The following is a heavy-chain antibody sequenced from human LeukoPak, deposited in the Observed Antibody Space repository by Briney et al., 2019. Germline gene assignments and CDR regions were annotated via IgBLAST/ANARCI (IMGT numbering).Heavy chain of an antibody. CDR3: ARGEELLGGYFDY. CDR2: IYYSGST. D-gene: IGHD2-15*01. V-gene: IGHV4-59*11. J-gene: IGHJ4*02. CDR1: GGSISSHY. Sequence: SETLSLTSTVSGGSISSHYWSWIRQPPGKGLEWIGYIYYSGSTNYNPSLKSRVTISVDTSKNQFSLKLSSVTAADTAVYYCARGEELLGGYFDYWGQGTLVTVSS.